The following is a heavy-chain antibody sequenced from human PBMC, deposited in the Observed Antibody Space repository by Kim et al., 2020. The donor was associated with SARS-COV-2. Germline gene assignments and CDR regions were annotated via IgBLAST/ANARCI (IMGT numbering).Heavy chain of an antibody. CDR2: IKSKTDGGTT. CDR3: TTDPRIRYFDWTTVSIYYYYYGMDV. J-gene: IGHJ6*02. CDR1: GFTFSNAW. Sequence: GGSLRLSCAASGFTFSNAWMSWVRQAPGKGLEWVGRIKSKTDGGTTDYAAPVKGRFTISRDDSKNTLYLQMNSLKTEDTAVYYCTTDPRIRYFDWTTVSIYYYYYGMDVWGQGTTVTVSS. D-gene: IGHD3-9*01. V-gene: IGHV3-15*01.